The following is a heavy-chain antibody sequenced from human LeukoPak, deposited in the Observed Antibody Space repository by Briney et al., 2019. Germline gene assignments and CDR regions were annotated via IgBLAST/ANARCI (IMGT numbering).Heavy chain of an antibody. J-gene: IGHJ4*02. CDR3: ATSRRIAVAGNDY. Sequence: ASVKVSCEASGYTFTAYYMRWVRQAPGQGLEWMGWINPNSGGTNYAQKLQGRVTMTRDTSISTAYMELSRLRSDDTAVYYCATSRRIAVAGNDYWGQGTLVTVSS. D-gene: IGHD6-19*01. V-gene: IGHV1-2*02. CDR1: GYTFTAYY. CDR2: INPNSGGT.